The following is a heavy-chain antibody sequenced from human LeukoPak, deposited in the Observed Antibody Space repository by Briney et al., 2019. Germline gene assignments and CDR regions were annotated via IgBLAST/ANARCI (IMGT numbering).Heavy chain of an antibody. CDR1: GGSISSSSYY. Sequence: SETLSLTCTVSGGSISSSSYYWGWIRQPPGKGLEWIGSIYYSGSTYYNPSLKSRVTISVDTSKNQFSLKLSSVTAADTAVYYGARQGNTVLWFGELGNYFDYWGQGTLVTVSS. CDR2: IYYSGST. J-gene: IGHJ4*02. D-gene: IGHD3-10*01. CDR3: ARQGNTVLWFGELGNYFDY. V-gene: IGHV4-39*01.